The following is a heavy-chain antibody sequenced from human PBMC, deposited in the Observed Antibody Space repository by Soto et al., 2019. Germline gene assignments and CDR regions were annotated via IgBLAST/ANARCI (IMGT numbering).Heavy chain of an antibody. D-gene: IGHD4-17*01. Sequence: QVQLVQSGAEVKKPGASVKVSFKASGYTFTHYGITWVRHAPGQGLEWMGWINSVSGDTNYPQKLQGRLTMTTDTSTNTFYMELSNLRSDDTAVDYCARDLPYGGKDWDFDIWGRGTLVTVSS. CDR2: INSVSGDT. J-gene: IGHJ2*01. V-gene: IGHV1-18*01. CDR1: GYTFTHYG. CDR3: ARDLPYGGKDWDFDI.